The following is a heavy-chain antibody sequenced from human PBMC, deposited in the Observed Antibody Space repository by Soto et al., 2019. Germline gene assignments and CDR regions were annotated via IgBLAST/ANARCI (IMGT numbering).Heavy chain of an antibody. CDR2: ISAYNGNT. D-gene: IGHD3-22*01. V-gene: IGHV1-18*01. CDR3: ARTRYYDSSGFDP. J-gene: IGHJ5*02. CDR1: GYSFTSYG. Sequence: XSVKVSCNASGYSFTSYGIFWVRQAPGQGLEWMGWISAYNGNTNYAQKLQCRVTMTTDTSTSTAYMELRSLRSDDTAVYYCARTRYYDSSGFDPCGQGTLVTVSS.